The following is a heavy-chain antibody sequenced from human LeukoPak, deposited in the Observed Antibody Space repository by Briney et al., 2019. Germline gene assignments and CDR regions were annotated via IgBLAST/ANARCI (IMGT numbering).Heavy chain of an antibody. CDR3: ATIAGSSSY. J-gene: IGHJ4*02. CDR1: GGSIRAYY. V-gene: IGHV4-59*08. Sequence: SDTLSLTYTVSGGSIRAYYWTWFRQPPGKGLEWIGYIYYSGSTNYNPSLRSRVTISVDTSNNHFSLKLTSVTAADTAVYYCATIAGSSSYWGQGTLATVSS. D-gene: IGHD6-6*01. CDR2: IYYSGST.